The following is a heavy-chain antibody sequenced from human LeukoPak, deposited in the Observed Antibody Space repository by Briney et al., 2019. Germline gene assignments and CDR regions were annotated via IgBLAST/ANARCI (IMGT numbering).Heavy chain of an antibody. J-gene: IGHJ6*02. V-gene: IGHV1-18*01. CDR1: GYTFTSYG. CDR3: ARDSPPPGYDFWSGYYTGVGYYYYGMDV. CDR2: ISAYNGNT. D-gene: IGHD3-3*01. Sequence: ASVKVSCKASGYTFTSYGIRWVRQAPGQGLEWMGWISAYNGNTNYAQKLQGRVTMTTDTSTSTAYMELRSLRSDDTAVYYCARDSPPPGYDFWSGYYTGVGYYYYGMDVWGQGTTVTVSS.